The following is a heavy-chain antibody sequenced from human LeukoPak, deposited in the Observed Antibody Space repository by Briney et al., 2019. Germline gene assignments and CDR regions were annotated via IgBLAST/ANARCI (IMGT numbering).Heavy chain of an antibody. V-gene: IGHV4-4*07. Sequence: SETLSLXCTVSGGSISSYYWSWIRQPAGKGLEWIGRIYTSGSTNYSPSLKSRVTMSVDTSKNQFSLKLSSVTAADTAVYYCARDMMGGSTSCYPVGCWFDPWGQGTLVTVSS. CDR1: GGSISSYY. J-gene: IGHJ5*02. CDR2: IYTSGST. CDR3: ARDMMGGSTSCYPVGCWFDP. D-gene: IGHD2-2*01.